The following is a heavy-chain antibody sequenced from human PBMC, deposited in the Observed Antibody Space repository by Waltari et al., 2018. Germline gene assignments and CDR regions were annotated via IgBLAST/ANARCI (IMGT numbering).Heavy chain of an antibody. V-gene: IGHV3-48*01. CDR1: GFTFSRYS. D-gene: IGHD3-9*01. CDR2: ISSSSSTI. CDR3: ARDYDILTGYSPPSYYYYGMDV. Sequence: EVQLVESGGGLVQPGGSLRLSCAASGFTFSRYSMNWVRQAPGKGLEWVSYISSSSSTIYYADSVKGRFTISRDNAKNSLYLQMNSLRAEDTAVYYCARDYDILTGYSPPSYYYYGMDVWGQGTTVTVSS. J-gene: IGHJ6*02.